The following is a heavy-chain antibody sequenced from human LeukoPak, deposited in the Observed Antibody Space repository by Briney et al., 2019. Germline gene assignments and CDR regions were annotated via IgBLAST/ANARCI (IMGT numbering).Heavy chain of an antibody. D-gene: IGHD7-27*01. CDR1: GFTFSSYS. J-gene: IGHJ4*02. Sequence: GGSLRLSCAASGFTFSSYSMNWVRQAPGKGLEWVSYISSSGSTIYYADSVKGRFTISRDNAKNSLYLQMNSLRAEDPAVYYCANTRLLTGGGYWGQGTLVTVSS. CDR3: ANTRLLTGGGY. V-gene: IGHV3-48*04. CDR2: ISSSGSTI.